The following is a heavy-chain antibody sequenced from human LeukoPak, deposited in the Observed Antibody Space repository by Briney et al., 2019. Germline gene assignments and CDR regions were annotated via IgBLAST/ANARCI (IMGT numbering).Heavy chain of an antibody. CDR2: ISGSGGST. CDR1: GFTFSGYA. Sequence: SGGSLRLSRVVSGFTFSGYAMSWVRQAPGKGLEGVSAISGSGGSTYYADSVKGRFTISRDNSKNTLYLQMNRRRAEDTAVYYCAKKVAVARADYFDYWGQGTLVTVSS. D-gene: IGHD6-19*01. CDR3: AKKVAVARADYFDY. V-gene: IGHV3-23*01. J-gene: IGHJ4*02.